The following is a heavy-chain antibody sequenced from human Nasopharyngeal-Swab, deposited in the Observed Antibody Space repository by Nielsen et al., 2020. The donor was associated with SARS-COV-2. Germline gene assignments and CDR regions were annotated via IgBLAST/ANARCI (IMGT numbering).Heavy chain of an antibody. J-gene: IGHJ4*02. CDR3: AKVRGGYSSSWYDY. V-gene: IGHV1-18*01. Sequence: ARQAPGQGLEGMGWISAYNGNTNYAQKLQGRVTMTTDTSTSTAYMELRSLRSDDTAVYYCAKVRGGYSSSWYDYWGQGTLVTVSS. D-gene: IGHD6-13*01. CDR2: ISAYNGNT.